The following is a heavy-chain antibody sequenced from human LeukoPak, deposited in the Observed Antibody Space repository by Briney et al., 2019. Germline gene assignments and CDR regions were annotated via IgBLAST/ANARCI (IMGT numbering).Heavy chain of an antibody. CDR3: ARQTVVAVAGPYYYYGMDV. J-gene: IGHJ6*02. CDR2: NIPMLDAT. V-gene: IGHV1-69*11. D-gene: IGHD6-19*01. Sequence: GASVKVSCKASAGTFSSYAISWVRQAPGQGLEWMGRNIPMLDATNYAQKFQGRVTITADESARTAYVELSSLRSEDTAVYYCARQTVVAVAGPYYYYGMDVWGQGTTVSVSS. CDR1: AGTFSSYA.